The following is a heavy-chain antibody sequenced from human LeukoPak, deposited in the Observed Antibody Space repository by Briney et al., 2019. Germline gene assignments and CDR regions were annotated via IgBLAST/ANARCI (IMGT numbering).Heavy chain of an antibody. Sequence: ASVKVSCKASGYTFTSYGISWVRQAPGQGLEWMGWISAYNGNTNYAQKLQGRVTMTTDTSTSTAYMGLRSLRSDDTAVYYCARDITIFGVVISWFDPWGQGTLVTVSS. CDR3: ARDITIFGVVISWFDP. V-gene: IGHV1-18*01. CDR1: GYTFTSYG. J-gene: IGHJ5*02. CDR2: ISAYNGNT. D-gene: IGHD3-3*01.